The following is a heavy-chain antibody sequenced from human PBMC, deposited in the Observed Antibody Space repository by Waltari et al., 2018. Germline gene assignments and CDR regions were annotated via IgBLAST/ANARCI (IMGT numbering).Heavy chain of an antibody. CDR1: GYIFSDYF. CDR3: VRETMSRGPPSGSFSI. CDR2: TDPTSGGT. Sequence: QVQLIQSGAEVQKPGASVKVSCKASGYIFSDYFIPWLRRARGERLEWMGRTDPTSGGTDFAQKFQGRVSMTTDMSITTVYMELRSLTSDDTAVYYCVRETMSRGPPSGSFSIWGQGTMVTVSA. D-gene: IGHD1-26*01. J-gene: IGHJ3*02. V-gene: IGHV1-2*06.